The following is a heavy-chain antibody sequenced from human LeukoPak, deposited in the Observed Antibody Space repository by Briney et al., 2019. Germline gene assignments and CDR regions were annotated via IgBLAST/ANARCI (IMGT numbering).Heavy chain of an antibody. CDR1: GGSISSYY. Sequence: SETLSLTCTVSGGSISSYYWSWIRQPPGKGLEWIGYIYYSGSTNYNPSLKSRVTISVDTSKNQFSLKLSSVTAADTAVYYCARGGDIYRPGNFDYWGQGTLVTVSS. V-gene: IGHV4-59*01. CDR3: ARGGDIYRPGNFDY. J-gene: IGHJ4*02. D-gene: IGHD2-21*01. CDR2: IYYSGST.